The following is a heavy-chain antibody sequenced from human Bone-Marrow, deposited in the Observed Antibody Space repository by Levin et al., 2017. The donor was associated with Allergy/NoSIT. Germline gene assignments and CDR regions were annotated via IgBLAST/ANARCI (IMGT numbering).Heavy chain of an antibody. J-gene: IGHJ4*02. Sequence: GGSLRLSCAASGFTFSSYAMSWVRQAPGKGLEWVSASSGSGGSTYYADSVKGRFTISRDNSKNTLYLQMNSLRAEDTAVYYCAKFSRPSTRYCSGGSCYSVDYWGQGTLVTVSS. D-gene: IGHD2-15*01. CDR1: GFTFSSYA. V-gene: IGHV3-23*01. CDR2: SSGSGGST. CDR3: AKFSRPSTRYCSGGSCYSVDY.